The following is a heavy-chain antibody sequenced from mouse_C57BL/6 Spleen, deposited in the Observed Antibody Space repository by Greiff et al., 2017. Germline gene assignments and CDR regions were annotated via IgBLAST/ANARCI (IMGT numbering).Heavy chain of an antibody. D-gene: IGHD1-1*01. CDR3: TREVTTVVATGFDY. Sequence: QVQLKESGAELVRPGASVTLSCKASGYTFTDYEMHWVKQTPVHGLEWIGAIDPETGGTAYNQKFKGKAILTADKSSSTAYMELRSLTSEDSAVYYCTREVTTVVATGFDYWGQGTTLTVSS. V-gene: IGHV1-15*01. CDR2: IDPETGGT. CDR1: GYTFTDYE. J-gene: IGHJ2*01.